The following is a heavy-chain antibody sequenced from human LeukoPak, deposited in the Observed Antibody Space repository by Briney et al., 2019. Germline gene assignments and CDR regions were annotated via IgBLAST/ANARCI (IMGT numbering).Heavy chain of an antibody. J-gene: IGHJ4*02. CDR3: ARQSRYVSDY. CDR2: IYPDDSDV. V-gene: IGHV5-51*01. Sequence: GESLKISCMGYGYSFSTYWIGWVRQVPGKGLEWMAMIYPDDSDVRYNPSFQGHVAISADKSIHTAFLQWYTLKASDTAMYYCARQSRYVSDYWGQGTLVTVSS. CDR1: GYSFSTYW. D-gene: IGHD3-16*01.